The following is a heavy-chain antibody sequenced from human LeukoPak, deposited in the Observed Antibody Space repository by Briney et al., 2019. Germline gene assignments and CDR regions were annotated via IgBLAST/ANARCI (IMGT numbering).Heavy chain of an antibody. CDR3: ASAESWFDP. J-gene: IGHJ5*02. CDR1: GGSFSGYY. Sequence: SETLSLTCAVYGGSFSGYYWSWIRQPPGKGLEWIGEINHSGSTNYNPSLKSRVTISVDTSKNQSSLKLSSVTAADTAVYYCASAESWFDPWGQGTLVTVSS. V-gene: IGHV4-34*01. CDR2: INHSGST.